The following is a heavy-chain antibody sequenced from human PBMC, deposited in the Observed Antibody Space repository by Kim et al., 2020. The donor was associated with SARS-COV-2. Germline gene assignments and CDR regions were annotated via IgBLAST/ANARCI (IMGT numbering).Heavy chain of an antibody. CDR2: IYWDDDK. Sequence: SCPTLVKPTQTLTLTCTFSGFSLSTSGVGVGWIRQPPGKALEWLAVIYWDDDKRYSPSLKSRLTITKDTSKNQLVLTMTNMDPVDTATYYCAHLKYVLESYYNVDYYGMDVWGQGTTVTVSS. D-gene: IGHD3-10*01. J-gene: IGHJ6*02. V-gene: IGHV2-5*02. CDR3: AHLKYVLESYYNVDYYGMDV. CDR1: GFSLSTSGVG.